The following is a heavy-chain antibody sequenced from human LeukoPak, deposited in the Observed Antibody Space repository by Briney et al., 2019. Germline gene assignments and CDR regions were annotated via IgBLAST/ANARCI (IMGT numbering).Heavy chain of an antibody. Sequence: SQTLSLTCTVSGGSISSGGYYWSWIRQPPGKGLEWIGYIYHSGSTYYNPSLKSRVTISVDRSKNQVSLWLSSVTAADTAVYYCARPRGYSGYDFDYWGQGTLVTVSS. CDR3: ARPRGYSGYDFDY. CDR2: IYHSGST. V-gene: IGHV4-30-2*02. CDR1: GGSISSGGYY. J-gene: IGHJ4*02. D-gene: IGHD5-12*01.